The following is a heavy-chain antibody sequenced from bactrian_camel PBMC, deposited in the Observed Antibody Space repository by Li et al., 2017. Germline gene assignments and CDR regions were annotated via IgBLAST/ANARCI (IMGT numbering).Heavy chain of an antibody. CDR3: AKARSGVLYDWDY. Sequence: HVQLVESGGALVQPGGSLRVSCAASGYTYGNRHMAWFRQAPGKEREGVAAIYTGDGSADYADSVVGRFTISRDNAKNTVYLQLNSLKTEDMAIYYCAKARSGVLYDWDYWGQGTQVTVS. CDR2: IYTGDGSA. V-gene: IGHV3S1*01. J-gene: IGHJ4*01. D-gene: IGHD2*01. CDR1: GYTYGNRH.